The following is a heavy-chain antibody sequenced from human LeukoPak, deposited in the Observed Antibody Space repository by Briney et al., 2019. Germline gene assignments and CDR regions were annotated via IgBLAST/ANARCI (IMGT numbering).Heavy chain of an antibody. CDR2: ISSSGSSI. CDR1: GFAFSSYA. Sequence: GGSLRLSCAASGFAFSSYAMSWVRQAPGKGLEWISYISSSGSSIYYADSMKGRFTISRDNAKNSLYLQMNSLRADDTAVYYCARGCPPAWMAISSAYYYFDYRGQGTLVTVSS. CDR3: ARGCPPAWMAISSAYYYFDY. J-gene: IGHJ4*02. V-gene: IGHV3-21*04. D-gene: IGHD3-22*01.